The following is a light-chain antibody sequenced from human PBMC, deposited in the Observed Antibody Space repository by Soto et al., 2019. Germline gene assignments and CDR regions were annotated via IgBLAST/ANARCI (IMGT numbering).Light chain of an antibody. CDR3: LQDYGDWWT. CDR2: KES. CDR1: QSISSW. V-gene: IGKV1-5*03. Sequence: DVQMTQTPSTLSASVGDRVTIPCRASQSISSWLAWYQQKPGKAPKLLIYKESTLESGVPSNFSGSGSGTELTLSISSLQPEDFAVYYCLQDYGDWWTVGQGTKV. J-gene: IGKJ1*01.